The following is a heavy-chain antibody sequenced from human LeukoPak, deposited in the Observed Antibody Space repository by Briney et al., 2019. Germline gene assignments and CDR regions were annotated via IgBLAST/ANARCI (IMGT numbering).Heavy chain of an antibody. J-gene: IGHJ4*02. D-gene: IGHD2-8*01. CDR2: IYSGGST. Sequence: GGSLRLSCAASRFTVSSNYMSWVRQAPGKGLEWVSVIYSGGSTYYADSVKGRFTISRGNSKNTLYLQMNSLRPEDTAAYYCARGGNGAPDYWGQGTLVTVPS. V-gene: IGHV3-53*01. CDR3: ARGGNGAPDY. CDR1: RFTVSSNY.